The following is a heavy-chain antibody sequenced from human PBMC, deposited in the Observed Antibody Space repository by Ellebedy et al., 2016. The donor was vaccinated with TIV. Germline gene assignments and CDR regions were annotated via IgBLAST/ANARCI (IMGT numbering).Heavy chain of an antibody. Sequence: PGGSLRLSCAASGFTFSNAWMNWVRQAPGKGLEWVGRIKSKTDGGTTDYAAPVKGRFTISRDDSKNTPYLQMNSLKTEDTAVYYCTTVGSPPMVLRFLEWLLGVAVWGQGTTVTVSS. J-gene: IGHJ6*02. CDR1: GFTFSNAW. CDR2: IKSKTDGGTT. D-gene: IGHD3-3*01. V-gene: IGHV3-15*07. CDR3: TTVGSPPMVLRFLEWLLGVAV.